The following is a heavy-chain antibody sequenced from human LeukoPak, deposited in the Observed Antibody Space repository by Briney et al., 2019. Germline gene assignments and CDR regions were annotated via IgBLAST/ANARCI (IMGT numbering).Heavy chain of an antibody. CDR3: ARDQSFDY. CDR1: GFTFSSYA. Sequence: GRSLRLSCAASGFTFSSYAMHWVRQAPGKGLEWVAVISYDGSNKYYADSVKGRFTISRDNSKNTLYLQMNSLRAEDTAVYYCARDQSFDYWGQGTLVTVSS. J-gene: IGHJ4*02. V-gene: IGHV3-30-3*01. CDR2: ISYDGSNK.